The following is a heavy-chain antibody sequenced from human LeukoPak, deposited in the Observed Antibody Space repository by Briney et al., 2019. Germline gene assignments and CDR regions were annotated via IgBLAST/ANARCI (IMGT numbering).Heavy chain of an antibody. CDR3: AKDGIAVAGYNWFDP. V-gene: IGHV3-30*02. CDR1: GFTISNYG. Sequence: GGSLRLSCAASGFTISNYGMHWVRQAPGKGLHWLAFVRYDGNSKYYADSVKGRFTISRDNSKNTLYLQMNSLRAEDTAVYYCAKDGIAVAGYNWFDPWGQGTLVTVSS. J-gene: IGHJ5*02. CDR2: VRYDGNSK. D-gene: IGHD6-19*01.